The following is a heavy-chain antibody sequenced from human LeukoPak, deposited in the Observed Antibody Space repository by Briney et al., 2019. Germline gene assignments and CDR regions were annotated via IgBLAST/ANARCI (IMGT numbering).Heavy chain of an antibody. J-gene: IGHJ6*03. CDR1: GGSISSRPYY. CDR3: ASDFSSSSTVYYYYYMDV. Sequence: SETLSLTCTVCGGSISSRPYYWGWVRQPPGKGLEWIGTISYSGTTYYSPSLKSRVTISLDTSKNQFSLKLSSVTAADTAIYYCASDFSSSSTVYYYYYMDVWGKGTTVTVSS. CDR2: ISYSGTT. D-gene: IGHD6-6*01. V-gene: IGHV4-39*07.